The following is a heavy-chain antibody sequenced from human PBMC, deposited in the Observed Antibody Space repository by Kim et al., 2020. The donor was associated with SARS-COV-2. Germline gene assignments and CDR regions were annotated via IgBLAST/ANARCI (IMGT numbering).Heavy chain of an antibody. V-gene: IGHV3-23*01. J-gene: IGHJ4*02. CDR3: AKALGGATRKFDY. Sequence: ADAVNARLTVPRDNSKTTRYLQMNSLRAEDTAVYYCAKALGGATRKFDYWGQGTLVTVSS. D-gene: IGHD1-26*01.